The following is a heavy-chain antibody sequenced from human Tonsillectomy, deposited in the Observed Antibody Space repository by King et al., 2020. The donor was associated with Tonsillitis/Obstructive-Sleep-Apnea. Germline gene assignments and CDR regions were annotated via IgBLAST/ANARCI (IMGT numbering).Heavy chain of an antibody. Sequence: QLQESGPGLVKPSETLSLTCTVSGGSISSYYWSWIRQPAGKGLEWIGRIYTSGSTNYNPSLKSRVTMSVDTSKNQFSLKLSSVTAADTDVYYCARDITWNVPNWFDPWGQGTLVTVSS. J-gene: IGHJ5*02. CDR1: GGSISSYY. CDR2: IYTSGST. CDR3: ARDITWNVPNWFDP. D-gene: IGHD1-1*01. V-gene: IGHV4-4*07.